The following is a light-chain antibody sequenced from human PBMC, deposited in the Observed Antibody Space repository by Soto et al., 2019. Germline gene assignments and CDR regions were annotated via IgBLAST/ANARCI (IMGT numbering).Light chain of an antibody. CDR1: QSVSSN. J-gene: IGKJ2*01. V-gene: IGKV3-15*01. Sequence: EIVMTQSPATLSVSPGERATLSCSASQSVSSNLAWYQQKPGQAPRLRIYGASTRATGNPARLSGSRPGTEFTLTNSSLQSEDGAVYDGQQDNNWPSYTFGQGTKLEIK. CDR2: GAS. CDR3: QQDNNWPSYT.